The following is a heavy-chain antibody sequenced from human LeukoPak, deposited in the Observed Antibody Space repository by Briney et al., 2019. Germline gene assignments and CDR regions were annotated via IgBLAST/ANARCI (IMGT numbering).Heavy chain of an antibody. D-gene: IGHD4-11*01. CDR2: IYYSGST. V-gene: IGHV4-34*01. J-gene: IGHJ6*03. Sequence: PSETLSLTCAVYGGSFSGYYWSWIRQPPGKGLEWIGSIYYSGSTYYNPSLKSRVTISVDTSKNQFSLKLSSVTAADTAVYYCARPMTNYYMDVWGKGTTVTVSS. CDR3: ARPMTNYYMDV. CDR1: GGSFSGYY.